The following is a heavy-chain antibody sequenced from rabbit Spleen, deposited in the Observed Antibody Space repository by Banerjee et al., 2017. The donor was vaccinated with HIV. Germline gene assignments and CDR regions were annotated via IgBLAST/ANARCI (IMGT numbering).Heavy chain of an antibody. J-gene: IGHJ3*01. CDR3: VRSSNGAVDYGRSFSL. Sequence: IACINTATGKAVYASWAKGRFTISKPSLTTVTLQMTSLTAADTATYFCVRSSNGAVDYGRSFSLWGQGTLVTVS. D-gene: IGHD2-1*01. V-gene: IGHV1S40*01. CDR2: INTATGKA.